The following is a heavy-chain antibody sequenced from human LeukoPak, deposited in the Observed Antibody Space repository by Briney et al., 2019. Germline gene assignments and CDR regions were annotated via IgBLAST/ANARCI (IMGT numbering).Heavy chain of an antibody. CDR1: GGSISSYY. CDR2: IYYSGST. D-gene: IGHD5-12*01. V-gene: IGHV4-59*01. CDR3: ARGGIVATEMTGDY. J-gene: IGHJ4*02. Sequence: SETLSLTXTVSGGSISSYYWSWIRQPPGKGLEWVGYIYYSGSTNYNPSPKSRVTISVDTSKNQFSLKLSSVTAADTAVYYCARGGIVATEMTGDYWGQGTLVIVSS.